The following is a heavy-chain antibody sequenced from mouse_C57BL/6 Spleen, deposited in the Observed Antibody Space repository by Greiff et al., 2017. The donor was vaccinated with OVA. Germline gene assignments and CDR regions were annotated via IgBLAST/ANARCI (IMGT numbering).Heavy chain of an antibody. D-gene: IGHD2-4*01. CDR3: ARGSTMITTWFAY. V-gene: IGHV1-52*01. CDR1: GYTFTSYW. Sequence: QVQLQQPGAELVRPGSSVKLSCKASGYTFTSYWMHWVKQRPIQGLEWIGNIDPSDSDTHYNQKFKDKATLTVDKSSSTAYMQLSSLTSEDSAVYYCARGSTMITTWFAYWGQGTLVTVSA. CDR2: IDPSDSDT. J-gene: IGHJ3*01.